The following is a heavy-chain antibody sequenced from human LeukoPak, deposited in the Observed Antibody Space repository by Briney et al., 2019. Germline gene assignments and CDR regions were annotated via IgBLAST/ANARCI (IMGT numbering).Heavy chain of an antibody. Sequence: MPSETLSLSCGVYGGSFSGYYWSWIRQPPGKGLEWIGEINPRGSTNYNPSLKSRVTLSADTSKNQFSLTLNSVTAADTAVYYCGRRRLGYYFDYWGQGTLVTVSS. CDR1: GGSFSGYY. J-gene: IGHJ4*02. V-gene: IGHV4-34*01. D-gene: IGHD5-24*01. CDR3: GRRRLGYYFDY. CDR2: INPRGST.